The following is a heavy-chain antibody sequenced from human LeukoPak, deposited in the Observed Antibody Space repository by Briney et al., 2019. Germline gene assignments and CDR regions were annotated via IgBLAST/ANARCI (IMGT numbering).Heavy chain of an antibody. CDR2: INHSGST. Sequence: SETLSLTCAVYGGSVSVYYWSWIRQPPGKGLEWIGEINHSGSTNYNSSLKSRVTISGDTSKSQFSLRLNCVTAEDTAVYYCARRAARTEGYYYYMDVWGKGTTVTVSS. J-gene: IGHJ6*03. V-gene: IGHV4-34*01. D-gene: IGHD6-6*01. CDR1: GGSVSVYY. CDR3: ARRAARTEGYYYYMDV.